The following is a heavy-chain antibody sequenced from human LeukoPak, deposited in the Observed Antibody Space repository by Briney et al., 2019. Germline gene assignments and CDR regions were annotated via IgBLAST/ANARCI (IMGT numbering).Heavy chain of an antibody. CDR2: INSDGSST. CDR3: ASTRQCYSTTSCDNHFDY. CDR1: GFTVSTYW. J-gene: IGHJ4*02. Sequence: QPGGSLRPSSAASGFTVSTYWMHWVRQAPGKGLVWVARINSDGSSTSYAASVKGRFTISRDNDKNTLSLEMNSLRAEDRAVYYCASTRQCYSTTSCDNHFDYWGQRTLVTV. D-gene: IGHD2-2*01. V-gene: IGHV3-74*01.